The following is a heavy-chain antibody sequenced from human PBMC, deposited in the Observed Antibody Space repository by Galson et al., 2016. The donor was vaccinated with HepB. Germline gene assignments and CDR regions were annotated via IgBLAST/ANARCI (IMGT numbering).Heavy chain of an antibody. CDR1: GFAFSNYA. J-gene: IGHJ4*02. CDR2: ISYDGNKI. CDR3: ARDYLRDYFDY. V-gene: IGHV3-30-3*01. D-gene: IGHD3-10*01. Sequence: SLRLSCAASGFAFSNYAMHWVRQAPGKGLEWVAVISYDGNKIYYADSVKGRFTLSRDNSKNTLYLQMNSLRAEDTGVYYCARDYLRDYFDYWGQGTLVTVSS.